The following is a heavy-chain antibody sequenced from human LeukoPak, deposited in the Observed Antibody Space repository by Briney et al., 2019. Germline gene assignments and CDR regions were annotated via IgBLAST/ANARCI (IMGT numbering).Heavy chain of an antibody. CDR1: GYTFTSYD. Sequence: ASVKVSCKASGYTFTSYDINWVRQATGQGLEWMGWMNPNSGNTGYAQKFQGRVTITRNTSISTAYMELSSLRSEDTAVYYCARGHYYDFWSGYYDDYWGQGTPATVSS. V-gene: IGHV1-8*03. CDR2: MNPNSGNT. D-gene: IGHD3-3*01. J-gene: IGHJ4*02. CDR3: ARGHYYDFWSGYYDDY.